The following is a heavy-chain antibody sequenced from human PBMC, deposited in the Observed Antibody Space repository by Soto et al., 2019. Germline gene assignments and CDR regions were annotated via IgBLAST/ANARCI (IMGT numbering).Heavy chain of an antibody. V-gene: IGHV4-59*01. Sequence: PSETLSLTCTVSGGSISSYYWSWIRQPPGKGLEWIGYIYYSGSTNYNPSLKSRVTISVDTSKNQFSLKLSSVTAADTAVYYCAREGGTYSSNWFDPWGQGTLVIVSS. CDR3: AREGGTYSSNWFDP. D-gene: IGHD3-16*01. J-gene: IGHJ5*02. CDR1: GGSISSYY. CDR2: IYYSGST.